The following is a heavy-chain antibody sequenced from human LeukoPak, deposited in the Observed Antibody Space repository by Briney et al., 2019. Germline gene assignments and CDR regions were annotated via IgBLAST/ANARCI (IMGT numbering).Heavy chain of an antibody. D-gene: IGHD3-3*01. V-gene: IGHV4-4*02. Sequence: PSETLSLTCGVSGGSVTSTNWWTWVRQPPGKGLEWIGEVHLDGRTNYNPSLESRLTMSVDLSENHISLKLTSVTAADTAVYYCAREGGFFRPLDYSGQGTLVTVSS. CDR3: AREGGFFRPLDY. CDR1: GGSVTSTNW. J-gene: IGHJ4*02. CDR2: VHLDGRT.